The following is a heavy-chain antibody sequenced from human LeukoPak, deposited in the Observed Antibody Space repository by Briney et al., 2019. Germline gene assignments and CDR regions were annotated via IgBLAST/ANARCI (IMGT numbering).Heavy chain of an antibody. D-gene: IGHD3-10*01. V-gene: IGHV1-18*01. J-gene: IGHJ4*02. CDR1: GYTFTSYG. CDR2: ISAYNGNT. CDR3: ARERYGSGSYPADY. Sequence: PRASVKVSCKASGYTFTSYGISWVRQAPGQGLEWMGWISAYNGNTNYAQKLQGRVTMTRDTSISTAYMELNRLRSDDTAVYYCARERYGSGSYPADYWGQGTLVTVSS.